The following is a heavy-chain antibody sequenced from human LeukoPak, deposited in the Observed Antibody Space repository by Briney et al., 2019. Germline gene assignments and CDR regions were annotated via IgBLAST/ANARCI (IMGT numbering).Heavy chain of an antibody. V-gene: IGHV3-11*04. J-gene: IGHJ3*02. D-gene: IGHD5-12*01. Sequence: GGSLRLSCEASGFIFSDYFLNWVRLTPGKRLEWISYISVSGNTVHYAESVRGRFSISRDFAGNSVYLQMNSLRVDDTAVYYCSRGGGSTGAFDIWGQGTLVTVSS. CDR2: ISVSGNTV. CDR3: SRGGGSTGAFDI. CDR1: GFIFSDYF.